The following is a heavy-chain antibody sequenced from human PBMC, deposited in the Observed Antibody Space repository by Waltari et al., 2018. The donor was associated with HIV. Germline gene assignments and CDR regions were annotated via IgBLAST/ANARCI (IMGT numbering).Heavy chain of an antibody. J-gene: IGHJ3*02. D-gene: IGHD3-22*01. Sequence: EVQLFESGGGLVQPGGSLRLSCAASGLTFRRYAMRWVRQATGKGLEWVSAISGRGCSTYYADSVKGRFTISRDNSKNTLYLQMNSLRAEDTAVYYCAKDLLASSGYSRLHDAFDIWGQGTMVTVSS. CDR1: GLTFRRYA. CDR2: ISGRGCST. V-gene: IGHV3-23*01. CDR3: AKDLLASSGYSRLHDAFDI.